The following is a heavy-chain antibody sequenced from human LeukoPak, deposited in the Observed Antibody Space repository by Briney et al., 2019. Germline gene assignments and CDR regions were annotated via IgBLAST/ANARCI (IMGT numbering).Heavy chain of an antibody. CDR2: IYYSGST. V-gene: IGHV4-39*07. J-gene: IGHJ4*02. CDR1: GGSISRSSYY. D-gene: IGHD2-2*01. Sequence: PSETLSLTCTVSGGSISRSSYYWGWIRQPPGKGLEWIGSIYYSGSTYYNPSLKSRVTISVDTSKNQFSLKLSSVTAADTAVYYCARLGYCSSTSCYSIYYFDYWGQGTLVTVSS. CDR3: ARLGYCSSTSCYSIYYFDY.